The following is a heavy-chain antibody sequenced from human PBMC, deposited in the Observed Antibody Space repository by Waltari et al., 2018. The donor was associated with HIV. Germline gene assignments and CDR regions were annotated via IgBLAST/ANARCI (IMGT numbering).Heavy chain of an antibody. CDR3: ARGCYSSSWYYFDY. V-gene: IGHV4-34*01. J-gene: IGHJ4*02. Sequence: QVQLQQWGAGLLKPSETLSLTCAVYGGSFSGYYWSWIRQPPGKGLEWIGEINHSGSTNYNPSLKSRVTISVDTSKNQFSLKLSSVTAADTAVYYCARGCYSSSWYYFDYWGQGTLVTVSS. D-gene: IGHD6-13*01. CDR1: GGSFSGYY. CDR2: INHSGST.